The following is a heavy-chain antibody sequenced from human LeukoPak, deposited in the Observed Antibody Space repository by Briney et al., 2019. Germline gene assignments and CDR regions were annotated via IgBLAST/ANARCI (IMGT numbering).Heavy chain of an antibody. CDR3: AREHRSGSRNWFDP. CDR2: INPSGSST. Sequence: ASVKVSCKASGYTFTSYYMHWVRQAPGQGLEWMGLINPSGSSTSYAQKFQGRLSLTRDMSTSTDYMELSSLRSEDTAVYYCAREHRSGSRNWFDPWGQGTLVTVSS. V-gene: IGHV1-46*01. CDR1: GYTFTSYY. J-gene: IGHJ5*02. D-gene: IGHD3-10*01.